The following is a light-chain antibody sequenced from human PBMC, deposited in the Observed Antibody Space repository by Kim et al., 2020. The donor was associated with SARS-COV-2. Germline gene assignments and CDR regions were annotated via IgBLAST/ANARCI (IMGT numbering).Light chain of an antibody. CDR3: SSYTSSTTRV. CDR1: SSDVGGYNS. V-gene: IGLV2-14*03. J-gene: IGLJ1*01. Sequence: QSAMTQPASVSGSPGQSITISCTGTSSDVGGYNSVSWYQQHPGRAPKLMIYDVSNRPSGVSSRFSGSKSGNTASLTISGLQAEDEAEYYCSSYTSSTTRVFGSGIKVTVL. CDR2: DVS.